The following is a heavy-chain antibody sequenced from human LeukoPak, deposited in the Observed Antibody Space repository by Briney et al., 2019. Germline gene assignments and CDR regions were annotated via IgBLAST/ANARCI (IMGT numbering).Heavy chain of an antibody. Sequence: GGSLRLSCAASGFTVSNNYMSWVRRAAGKGLEWVSLNSGGGTYYADSVKGRFTISRDNSKNTLYLQMNSLRAEDTAVYYCARNSGELGAWGLGTLVTVSS. CDR3: ARNSGELGA. CDR2: NSGGGT. CDR1: GFTVSNNY. D-gene: IGHD2-21*01. J-gene: IGHJ5*02. V-gene: IGHV3-53*01.